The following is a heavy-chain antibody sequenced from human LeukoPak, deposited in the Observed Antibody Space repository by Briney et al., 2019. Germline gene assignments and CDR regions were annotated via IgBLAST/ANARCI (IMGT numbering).Heavy chain of an antibody. Sequence: GGSLRLSCAASGFTFSSYGMHWVRQAPGKGLEWVAVISYDGSNKYYADSVKGRFTISRDNAQNSMYLQMNSLRVEDTAVYYCTSWGDTTAEYFQRWDQGTLVTVSS. D-gene: IGHD2-21*02. V-gene: IGHV3-30*03. CDR2: ISYDGSNK. CDR3: TSWGDTTAEYFQR. CDR1: GFTFSSYG. J-gene: IGHJ1*01.